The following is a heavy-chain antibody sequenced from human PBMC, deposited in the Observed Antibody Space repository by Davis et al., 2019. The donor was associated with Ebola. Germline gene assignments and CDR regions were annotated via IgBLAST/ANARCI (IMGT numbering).Heavy chain of an antibody. CDR3: AKDWGYMVRGVMIDY. V-gene: IGHV3-23*01. J-gene: IGHJ4*02. D-gene: IGHD3-10*01. CDR1: GFTFSSYA. Sequence: GESLKISCAASGFTFSSYAMSWVRQAPGKGLEWVSTLGTRATTTYYADSVKGRFTISRDNSKNTLFLQMNSLRAEDTAVYYCAKDWGYMVRGVMIDYWGQGTLVTVSS. CDR2: LGTRATTT.